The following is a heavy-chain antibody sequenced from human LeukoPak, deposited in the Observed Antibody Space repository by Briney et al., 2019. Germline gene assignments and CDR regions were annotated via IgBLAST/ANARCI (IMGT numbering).Heavy chain of an antibody. CDR3: ARDGGSGSSGWYYFDY. J-gene: IGHJ4*02. CDR1: GYTFTSYA. V-gene: IGHV1-2*02. D-gene: IGHD6-19*01. CDR2: INPNSGGT. Sequence: ASVKVSCKASGYTFTSYAMNWVRQAPGQGLEWMGWINPNSGGTNYAQKFQGRVTMTRDTSISTAYMELSRLRSDDTAVYYCARDGGSGSSGWYYFDYWGQGTLVTVSS.